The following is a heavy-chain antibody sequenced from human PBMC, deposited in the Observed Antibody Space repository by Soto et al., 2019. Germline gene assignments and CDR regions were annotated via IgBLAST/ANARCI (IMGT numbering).Heavy chain of an antibody. D-gene: IGHD6-13*01. J-gene: IGHJ4*02. CDR2: ISFDGSNK. CDR1: GFTFSNYG. V-gene: IGHV3-30*03. CDR3: ARDTQGEQQLVLDY. Sequence: PGGSLRLSCAASGFTFSNYGMHWVRQAPGKGLEWVAVISFDGSNKDYADSVKGRFTISRDNSKNTLYLQMNSLRAEDTAVYYCARDTQGEQQLVLDYWGQGTLVTVSS.